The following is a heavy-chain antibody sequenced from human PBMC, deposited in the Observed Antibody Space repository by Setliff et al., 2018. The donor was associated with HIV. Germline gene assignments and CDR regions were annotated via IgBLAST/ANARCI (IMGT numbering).Heavy chain of an antibody. CDR1: GFTFSNAW. Sequence: SGGSLRLSCAASGFTFSNAWMNWVRQAPGKGLEWVARLRSKIDGGTTEYAAPVKGRFTISRDDSINTLYLQMNSLKTEDTAVYFCTAVGSLAGRRPELNWGRGTLVTVSS. J-gene: IGHJ4*02. CDR2: LRSKIDGGTT. CDR3: TAVGSLAGRRPELN. V-gene: IGHV3-15*07. D-gene: IGHD6-6*01.